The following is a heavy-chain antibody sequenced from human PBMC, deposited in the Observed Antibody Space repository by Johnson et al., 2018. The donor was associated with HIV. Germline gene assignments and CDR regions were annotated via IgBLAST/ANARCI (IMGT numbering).Heavy chain of an antibody. D-gene: IGHD1-26*01. J-gene: IGHJ3*02. CDR2: IWYDGSNK. Sequence: QVQLVESGGGLIQPGRSLRLSCAASGFTFSSYGMHWVRQAPGKGLEWVAVIWYDGSNKYYADSVKGRFTISRDNSKNTLYLKMNSLRAEDTAVYYCAKLRFSEGIVGAGRDAFDIWGQGTMVTVSS. V-gene: IGHV3-33*06. CDR1: GFTFSSYG. CDR3: AKLRFSEGIVGAGRDAFDI.